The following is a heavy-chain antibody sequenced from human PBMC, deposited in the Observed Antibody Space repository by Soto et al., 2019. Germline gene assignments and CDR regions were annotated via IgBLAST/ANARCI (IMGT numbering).Heavy chain of an antibody. D-gene: IGHD4-17*01. CDR2: IKSKSDGGTT. CDR1: GLTFSNAW. CDR3: STRHFPYGDFPFDY. J-gene: IGHJ4*02. V-gene: IGHV3-15*01. Sequence: GGSLRLSCAASGLTFSNAWMNWVRQAPGKGLEWVGRIKSKSDGGTTDYAAPVKGRFTISRDDSKNMMYLQMDSLKTEDTAVYYCSTRHFPYGDFPFDYWGQGTLVTVS.